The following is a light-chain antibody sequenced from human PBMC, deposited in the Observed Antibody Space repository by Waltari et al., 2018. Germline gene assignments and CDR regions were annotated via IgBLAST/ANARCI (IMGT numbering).Light chain of an antibody. Sequence: HSALTQPASVSGSPGQSITIPCSGSSRDVGGYNYVSCYLQYPGQAPKLIIYDVSQRPSEISDRFSGSKSGSTASLTISGLQAEDEADYYCSSYTSSNTVVFGGGTKVTVL. CDR2: DVS. CDR1: SRDVGGYNY. V-gene: IGLV2-14*03. CDR3: SSYTSSNTVV. J-gene: IGLJ2*01.